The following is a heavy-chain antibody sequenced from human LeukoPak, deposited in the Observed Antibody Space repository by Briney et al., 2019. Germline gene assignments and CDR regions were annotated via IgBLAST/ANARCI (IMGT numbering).Heavy chain of an antibody. CDR1: GYTFTSYD. J-gene: IGHJ5*02. CDR2: MNPNSGNT. Sequence: GASVKVSCKASGYTFTSYDNNWVRQATGQGLEWMGWMNPNSGNTGYAQKFQGRVTMTRNTSISTAYMELSSLRSEDTAVYYCARGDKKENLSGPSGYFDPWGQGSLVTVSS. V-gene: IGHV1-8*01. CDR3: ARGDKKENLSGPSGYFDP. D-gene: IGHD3-10*01.